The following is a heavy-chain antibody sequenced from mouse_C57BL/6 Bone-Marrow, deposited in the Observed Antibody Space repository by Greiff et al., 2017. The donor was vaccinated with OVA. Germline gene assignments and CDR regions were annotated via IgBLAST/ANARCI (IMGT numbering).Heavy chain of an antibody. CDR3: TREHSNYYFDG. Sequence: DVQLVESGEGLVKPGGSLKLSCAASGFTFSSYAMSWVRQTPEKRLEWVAYISSGGDYIYYADTVKGRFTISRDNARNTLYLQMSSLKSEDTAMYYCTREHSNYYFDGWGQGTTLTVSS. CDR2: ISSGGDYI. J-gene: IGHJ2*01. V-gene: IGHV5-9-1*02. D-gene: IGHD2-5*01. CDR1: GFTFSSYA.